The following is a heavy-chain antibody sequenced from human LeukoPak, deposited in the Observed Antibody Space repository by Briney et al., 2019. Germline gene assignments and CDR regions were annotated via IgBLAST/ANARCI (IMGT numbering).Heavy chain of an antibody. D-gene: IGHD5-24*01. V-gene: IGHV1-46*01. Sequence: ASVKVSCKASGYTFTSYYMHWLRQTPGQGLEWMGIINPSGNSTDYAQKFQGRVTMTRDTSTSTVYMELSSLRSEDTAVYYCARDLHGSPDYWGQGTLVTVSS. J-gene: IGHJ4*02. CDR3: ARDLHGSPDY. CDR1: GYTFTSYY. CDR2: INPSGNST.